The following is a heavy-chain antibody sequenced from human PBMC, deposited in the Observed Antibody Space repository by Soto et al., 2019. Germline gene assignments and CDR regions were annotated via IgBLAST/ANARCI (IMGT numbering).Heavy chain of an antibody. CDR2: IYYSGYT. V-gene: IGHV4-59*08. CDR1: GGSISSYY. Sequence: QVQLQESGPRLVKPSETLSLTCTVSGGSISSYYWSWIRQPPGKGLEWIGFIYYSGYTEYNSSLKSRVTISVDTSKNQFSLKVSSVTATDTAVYYCARHMSKGQLLALDYWGQGALVTVSS. J-gene: IGHJ4*02. CDR3: ARHMSKGQLLALDY. D-gene: IGHD1-1*01.